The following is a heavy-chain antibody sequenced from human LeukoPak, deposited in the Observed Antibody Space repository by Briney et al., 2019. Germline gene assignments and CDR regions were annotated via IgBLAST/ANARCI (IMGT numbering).Heavy chain of an antibody. V-gene: IGHV1-2*02. J-gene: IGHJ4*02. CDR3: ARRRYCSGGSCYYFDY. Sequence: ASVKVSCKASGYTFTGYYMHWVRQAPGQGLEWMGWINPNSGGTNYAQKFQGRVTMTRDTSIGTAYMELSRLRSDDTAVYYCARRRYCSGGSCYYFDYWGQGTLVTVSS. D-gene: IGHD2-15*01. CDR1: GYTFTGYY. CDR2: INPNSGGT.